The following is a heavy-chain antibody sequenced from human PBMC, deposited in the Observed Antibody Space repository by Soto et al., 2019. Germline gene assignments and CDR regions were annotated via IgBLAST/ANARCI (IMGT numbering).Heavy chain of an antibody. D-gene: IGHD6-13*01. CDR3: ARVATSSSWPLYYYYGMDV. V-gene: IGHV4-4*07. Sequence: SETLSLTCTVSGGSISSYYWSWIRQPAGKGLEWIGRIYTSGGTNYNPSLKSRVTMSVDTSKNQFSLKLSSVTAADTAVYYCARVATSSSWPLYYYYGMDVWGQGTTVTVSS. J-gene: IGHJ6*02. CDR2: IYTSGGT. CDR1: GGSISSYY.